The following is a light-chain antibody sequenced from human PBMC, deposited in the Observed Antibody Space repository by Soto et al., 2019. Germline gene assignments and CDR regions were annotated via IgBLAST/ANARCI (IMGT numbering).Light chain of an antibody. CDR1: TSDINNYDS. V-gene: IGLV2-14*03. J-gene: IGLJ1*01. CDR3: VSYSSPGTHV. CDR2: DFS. Sequence: QSALTQPASVSGSPGQSITISCTGTTSDINNYDSISWYQHRPGEAPALKIFDFSYRPSGVSDRFSASQSGNTASLTISGLQPEDEADYHCVSYSSPGTHVFGPGTKVTVL.